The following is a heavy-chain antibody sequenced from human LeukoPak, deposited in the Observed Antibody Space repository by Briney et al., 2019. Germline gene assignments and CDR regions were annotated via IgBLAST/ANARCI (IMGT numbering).Heavy chain of an antibody. CDR3: ARDGEYSYAYGFVF. CDR2: IYSGDRT. D-gene: IGHD3-16*01. J-gene: IGHJ4*02. V-gene: IGHV3-66*01. Sequence: GGSLRLSCAASGFSVNNLYMSWVRQAPGKGLEWVSVIYSGDRTYYADSVKGRFTISSDTSKNTVYLQMNSLRPEETAVYYCARDGEYSYAYGFVFWGQGTLVTVSS. CDR1: GFSVNNLY.